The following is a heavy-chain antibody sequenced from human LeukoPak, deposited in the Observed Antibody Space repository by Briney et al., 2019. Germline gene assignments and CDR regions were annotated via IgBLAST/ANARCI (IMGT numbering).Heavy chain of an antibody. V-gene: IGHV4-59*01. J-gene: IGHJ4*02. CDR3: ARSRMMAGTLVFDY. D-gene: IGHD3-10*01. Sequence: SETLSLTCTVSGGSISSYYWSWIRQPPGKGLEWIGYIYYSGSTDYNPSLKSRVNISVDTSKNQVSLKLNSMTAADTAVYYCARSRMMAGTLVFDYWGQGTLVTVSS. CDR2: IYYSGST. CDR1: GGSISSYY.